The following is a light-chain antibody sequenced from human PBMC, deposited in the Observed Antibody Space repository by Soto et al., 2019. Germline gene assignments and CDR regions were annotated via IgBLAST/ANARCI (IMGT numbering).Light chain of an antibody. Sequence: EIVMTQSPATLSVSPGERATLSCMASQSVSSNLALYQQTPGQAPRLLIFGPSTRATGVPARFSGSGSGTDFTLTISSLEPEDSAVYYCQQRHMWPITFGQGTRLEIK. CDR1: QSVSSN. J-gene: IGKJ5*01. CDR2: GPS. V-gene: IGKV3-15*01. CDR3: QQRHMWPIT.